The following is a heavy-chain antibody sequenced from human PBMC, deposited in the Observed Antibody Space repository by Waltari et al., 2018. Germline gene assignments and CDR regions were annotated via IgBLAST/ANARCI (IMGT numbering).Heavy chain of an antibody. CDR1: ADAFSRYT. D-gene: IGHD7-27*01. J-gene: IGHJ4*02. CDR3: ATSGNTPNYSESGFYWGNFDS. Sequence: QVQLVQSGADVKRPGSSVKVYCTASADAFSRYTFSWVRQAPGQKFEWLGRVIPLLRITNYAQKFRDRLTIIANKATNTVYMQMSGLTSDDTAVYFCATSGNTPNYSESGFYWGNFDSWGQGTLVTVSS. CDR2: VIPLLRIT. V-gene: IGHV1-69*02.